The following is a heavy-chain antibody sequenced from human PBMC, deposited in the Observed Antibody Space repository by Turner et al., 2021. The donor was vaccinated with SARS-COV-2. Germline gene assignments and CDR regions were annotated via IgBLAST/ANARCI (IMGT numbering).Heavy chain of an antibody. CDR3: ARAQRGSYYYGMDV. J-gene: IGHJ6*02. Sequence: QAPLLESGGGVVQPGWSLRLSCAASGFTFNIFAIHWVRQAPVKGLEWVAVISYDGINKYYSDSVKGRFTISRDNSKNTLYLQMNSLRPEDTSVYYCARAQRGSYYYGMDVWGQGTTVTVSS. CDR1: GFTFNIFA. CDR2: ISYDGINK. D-gene: IGHD2-2*01. V-gene: IGHV3-30*04.